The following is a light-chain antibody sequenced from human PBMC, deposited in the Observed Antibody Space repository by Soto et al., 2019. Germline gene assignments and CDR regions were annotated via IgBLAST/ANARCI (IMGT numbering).Light chain of an antibody. CDR3: YSTDSSNSRGV. CDR2: GDN. J-gene: IGLJ2*01. CDR1: ALPKKN. Sequence: SYELTQPPSVSVSPGQTAGIPCSGVALPKKNAYWYQQRSGQAPVLVIYGDNKRPSGIPERFSVSSSGTVATLTISGAQVEDEADYFCYSTDSSNSRGVFGGGTKLTVL. V-gene: IGLV3-10*01.